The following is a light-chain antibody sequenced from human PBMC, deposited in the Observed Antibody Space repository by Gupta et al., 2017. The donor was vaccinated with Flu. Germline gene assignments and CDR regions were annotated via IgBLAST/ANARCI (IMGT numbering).Light chain of an antibody. J-gene: IGLJ2*01. V-gene: IGLV1-40*03. CDR3: HSYDTSIRGSEV. Sequence: QSVLTQPPSVSGAPGQRITISCTGTRSNLGAGYVVHGYQQFPGIAPQLIIVWYDNRPSGVPDRCSCGRSCAAEYPVTHGGQAEDDAVEDCHSYDTSIRGSEVFGGGTRVTVL. CDR1: RSNLGAGYV. CDR2: WYD.